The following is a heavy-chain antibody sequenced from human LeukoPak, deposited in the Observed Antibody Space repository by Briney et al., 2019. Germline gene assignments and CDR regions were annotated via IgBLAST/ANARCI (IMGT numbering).Heavy chain of an antibody. V-gene: IGHV1-69*13. J-gene: IGHJ4*02. CDR1: GGTFSSYA. Sequence: ASVKVSCKASGGTFSSYAISWVRQAPGQGLEWMGGIIPIFGTANYAQKFQGRVTITADESTSTAYMELSGLRSEDTAVYYCARVMGYYDSSGYYPLVFDYWGQGTLVTVSS. CDR3: ARVMGYYDSSGYYPLVFDY. D-gene: IGHD3-22*01. CDR2: IIPIFGTA.